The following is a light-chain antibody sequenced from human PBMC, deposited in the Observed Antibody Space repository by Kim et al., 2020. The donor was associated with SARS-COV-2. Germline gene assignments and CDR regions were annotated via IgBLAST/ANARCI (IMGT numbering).Light chain of an antibody. CDR1: KLKQKY. J-gene: IGLJ2*01. V-gene: IGLV3-1*01. CDR3: QAWDSHVV. Sequence: VAVSPGQTAIIPGSGHKLKQKYASWYQQKPGQSPVLVIYQDTKRPSGIPERFSGSNSGNTATLTISGTQAMDEADYHCQAWDSHVVFGGGTQLTVL. CDR2: QDT.